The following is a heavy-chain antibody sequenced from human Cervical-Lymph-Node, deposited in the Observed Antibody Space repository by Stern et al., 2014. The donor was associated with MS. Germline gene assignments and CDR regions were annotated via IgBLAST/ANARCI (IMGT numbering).Heavy chain of an antibody. V-gene: IGHV1-46*01. J-gene: IGHJ4*02. CDR2: INPSVGST. CDR1: GHTFTSYY. Sequence: VQLVESGAEVRKPGASVKISCKASGHTFTSYYIHWVRQAPGQGLEWMGAINPSVGSTRSSQKFQGRVTMPRETSTSTVYMEVSSLTSDDTAVYYCARKTITNPTDYWGQGTLVAVSS. CDR3: ARKTITNPTDY. D-gene: IGHD1-14*01.